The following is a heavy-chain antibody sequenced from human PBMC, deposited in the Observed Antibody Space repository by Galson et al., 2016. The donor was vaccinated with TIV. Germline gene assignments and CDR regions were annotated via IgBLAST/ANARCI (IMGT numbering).Heavy chain of an antibody. CDR2: ISGSGTIT. D-gene: IGHD4-23*01. J-gene: IGHJ3*02. CDR1: GFTFDYYA. Sequence: SLRLSCAASGFTFDYYAMSWVRQAPGKGLEWVSSISGSGTITYFADSVKGRFTISRDNSRNTLYLQLNSLRAEDTAVYYCAKRINYGGDAFENWGQGTMVIVSS. V-gene: IGHV3-23*01. CDR3: AKRINYGGDAFEN.